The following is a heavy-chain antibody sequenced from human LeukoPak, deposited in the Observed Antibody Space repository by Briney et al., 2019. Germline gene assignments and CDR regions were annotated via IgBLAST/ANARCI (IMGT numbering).Heavy chain of an antibody. Sequence: GGSLRLSCAASGFTFSDYYMSWIRQAPGKGLEWVSYISSSGSTIYYADSVKGRFTISRDKAKSSLYLQMNSLRAEDTAVYYCARARGSSGPRHYYYGMDVWGQGTTVTVSS. V-gene: IGHV3-11*01. J-gene: IGHJ6*02. CDR1: GFTFSDYY. CDR2: ISSSGSTI. D-gene: IGHD6-19*01. CDR3: ARARGSSGPRHYYYGMDV.